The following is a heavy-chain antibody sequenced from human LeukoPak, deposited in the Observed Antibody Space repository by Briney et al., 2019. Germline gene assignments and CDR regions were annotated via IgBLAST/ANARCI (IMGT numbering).Heavy chain of an antibody. Sequence: GGSLRLSCAASGFAISDYSMNWVRQVPGKGLEWVSYISSSSNKVYYADSVKGRFTISRDNAKNSLFLQMNSLRAEDTALYYCAKARNHYYDSSGYYDAFDIWGQGTMVTVSS. D-gene: IGHD3-22*01. CDR2: ISSSSNKV. CDR3: AKARNHYYDSSGYYDAFDI. J-gene: IGHJ3*02. CDR1: GFAISDYS. V-gene: IGHV3-48*01.